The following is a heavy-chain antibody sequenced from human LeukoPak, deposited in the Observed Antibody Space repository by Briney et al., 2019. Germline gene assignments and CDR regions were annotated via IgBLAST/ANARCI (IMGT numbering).Heavy chain of an antibody. D-gene: IGHD3-22*01. CDR1: GGSISSYY. Sequence: SETLSLTCTVSGGSISSYYWSWIRQPPGKGLEWIGYIYYSGSTNYNPSLKSRVTISVDTSKNQFSLKLSSATAADTAVYYCARVLDYYDSSGYPGSNWFDPWGQGTLVTVSS. J-gene: IGHJ5*02. V-gene: IGHV4-59*01. CDR3: ARVLDYYDSSGYPGSNWFDP. CDR2: IYYSGST.